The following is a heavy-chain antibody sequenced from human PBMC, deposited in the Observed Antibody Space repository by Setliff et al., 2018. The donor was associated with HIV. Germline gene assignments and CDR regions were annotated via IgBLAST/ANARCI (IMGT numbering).Heavy chain of an antibody. J-gene: IGHJ4*02. CDR1: GYTLTELS. V-gene: IGHV1-24*01. CDR3: ARGEWVIRGDFDR. Sequence: VASVKVSCKVSGYTLTELSIHWVRQAPGKGLEWMGGFDPEYDKTFYAQKFQGRVTMTRDTATTTAYMELSSLTSEDTAVYYCARGEWVIRGDFDRWGQGTLVTVSS. CDR2: FDPEYDKT. D-gene: IGHD3-10*01.